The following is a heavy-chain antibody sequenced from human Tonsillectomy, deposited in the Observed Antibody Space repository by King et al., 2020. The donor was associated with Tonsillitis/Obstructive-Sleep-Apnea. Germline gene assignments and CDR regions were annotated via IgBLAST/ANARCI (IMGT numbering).Heavy chain of an antibody. J-gene: IGHJ6*03. Sequence: DVQLVESGGGLVKPGGSLRLSCAASGFTFSNAWMSWVRQAPGKGLEWVGRIKSKTDDETTDYAAPVKGRFTISRDDSKNTQYLQIYSLKTEDTAVYYYATHLRLPHHVNYYYYMDVWGKGTTVTVSS. CDR1: GFTFSNAW. D-gene: IGHD5/OR15-5a*01. V-gene: IGHV3-15*01. CDR3: ATHLRLPHHVNYYYYMDV. CDR2: IKSKTDDETT.